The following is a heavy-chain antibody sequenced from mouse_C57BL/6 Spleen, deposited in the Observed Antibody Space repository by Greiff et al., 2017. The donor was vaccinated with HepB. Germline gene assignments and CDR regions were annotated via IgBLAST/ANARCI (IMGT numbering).Heavy chain of an antibody. CDR2: INPYNGGT. CDR1: GYTFTDYY. V-gene: IGHV1-19*01. J-gene: IGHJ2*01. Sequence: VQLQQSGPVLVKPGASVKMSCKASGYTFTDYYMNWVKQSHGKSLEWIGVINPYNGGTSYNQKFKGKATLTVDKSSSTAYMELNSLTSEDSAVYYCARGKNYYMGFDYWGQGTTLTVSS. CDR3: ARGKNYYMGFDY. D-gene: IGHD2-12*01.